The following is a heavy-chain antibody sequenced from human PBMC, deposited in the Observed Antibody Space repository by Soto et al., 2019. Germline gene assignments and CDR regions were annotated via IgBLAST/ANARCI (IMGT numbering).Heavy chain of an antibody. J-gene: IGHJ2*01. D-gene: IGHD4-17*01. CDR3: ARDPGAGDYVLLNWDFEL. Sequence: QVQLVQSGPEVKKPGASVKVSCRASGYTFTAYYIHWVRQAPGQGLEWVGWINAHSGGTNYAQKFQDWVPRTRDTSINTAYLELSRLRSDDTAVYHCARDPGAGDYVLLNWDFELWGHGTLVTVSS. CDR1: GYTFTAYY. V-gene: IGHV1-2*04. CDR2: INAHSGGT.